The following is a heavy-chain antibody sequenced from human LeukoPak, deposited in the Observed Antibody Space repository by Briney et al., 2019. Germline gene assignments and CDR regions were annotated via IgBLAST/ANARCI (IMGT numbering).Heavy chain of an antibody. V-gene: IGHV3-73*01. J-gene: IGHJ5*02. CDR2: IDKKDNFYAT. Sequence: GSLKLSFAASGFTFSGSAIHWVRQSSGKGLEWVGHIDKKDNFYATTSADSVKGRFTISRDDSKNTAYLQMNSLKTEDTALYYCTRDSGTYNWLDPWGQGTLVTVSS. CDR1: GFTFSGSA. CDR3: TRDSGTYNWLDP. D-gene: IGHD1-26*01.